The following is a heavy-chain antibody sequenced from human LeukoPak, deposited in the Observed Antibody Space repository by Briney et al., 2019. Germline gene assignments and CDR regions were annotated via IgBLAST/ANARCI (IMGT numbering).Heavy chain of an antibody. CDR2: IGPSGRST. Sequence: PGRYLRLSCAASGFTFRTYAMTWVRQAPGKGLEWVSAIGPSGRSTYYADSVRGRFTISRDNSKSTLYLQINSLRAEDTAIYYCAKDPMVRGATYDYWGQGTLVTVSS. CDR3: AKDPMVRGATYDY. V-gene: IGHV3-23*01. CDR1: GFTFRTYA. D-gene: IGHD3-10*01. J-gene: IGHJ4*02.